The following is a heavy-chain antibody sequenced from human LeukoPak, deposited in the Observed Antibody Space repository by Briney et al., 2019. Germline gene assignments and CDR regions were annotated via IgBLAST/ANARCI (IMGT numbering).Heavy chain of an antibody. J-gene: IGHJ3*02. CDR1: GGSISSSSYS. V-gene: IGHV4-39*01. CDR3: ARGTYYVWGRPDAFDI. Sequence: SETLSLTCTVSGGSISSSSYSWGWIRQPPGKGLEWIGSIYYSGSTYYDPSLKSRVTISVDTSKNQFSLKQSSVTGADTAVYYCARGTYYVWGRPDAFDIWVQGTMVTVSS. D-gene: IGHD3-16*01. CDR2: IYYSGST.